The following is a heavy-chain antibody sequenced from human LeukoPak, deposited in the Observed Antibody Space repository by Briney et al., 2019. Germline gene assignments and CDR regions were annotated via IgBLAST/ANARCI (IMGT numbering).Heavy chain of an antibody. D-gene: IGHD3-9*01. J-gene: IGHJ4*02. CDR1: GFTFSSYA. Sequence: GGSLRLSCAASGFTFSSYAMSWVRQAPGKGLEWVSAISGSGGSTYYADSVKGRFTISRDNSKNTLYLQMHSLRAEDTAVYYCAKEGGYYDILTGYYSPGYFDYWGQGTLVTVSS. V-gene: IGHV3-23*01. CDR2: ISGSGGST. CDR3: AKEGGYYDILTGYYSPGYFDY.